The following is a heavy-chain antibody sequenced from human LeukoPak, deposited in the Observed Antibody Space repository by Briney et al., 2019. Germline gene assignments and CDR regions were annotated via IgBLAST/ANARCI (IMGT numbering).Heavy chain of an antibody. CDR3: ARALHDSTGYYSRPRAFDI. Sequence: SVKVSCKASGGTFSSYAISWVRQAPGQGLEWMGGIIPIFGTANYAQRFQGRVTITTDESTSTAYMELSSLRSEDTAVYYCARALHDSTGYYSRPRAFDIWGQGTMVTVSS. J-gene: IGHJ3*02. CDR2: IIPIFGTA. V-gene: IGHV1-69*05. D-gene: IGHD3-22*01. CDR1: GGTFSSYA.